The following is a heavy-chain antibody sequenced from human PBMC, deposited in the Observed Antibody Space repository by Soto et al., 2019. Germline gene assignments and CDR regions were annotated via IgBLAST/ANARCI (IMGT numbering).Heavy chain of an antibody. CDR3: ARGYSYGPSSGVYYGMDV. V-gene: IGHV4-34*01. Sequence: SETLSLTCAVYGGSFIGYYWSWIRQPPGKGLEWIGEINHSGSTNYNPSLKSRVTISVDTSKNQFSLKLSSVTAADTAVYYCARGYSYGPSSGVYYGMDVWGQGTTVTVSS. CDR1: GGSFIGYY. CDR2: INHSGST. J-gene: IGHJ6*02. D-gene: IGHD5-18*01.